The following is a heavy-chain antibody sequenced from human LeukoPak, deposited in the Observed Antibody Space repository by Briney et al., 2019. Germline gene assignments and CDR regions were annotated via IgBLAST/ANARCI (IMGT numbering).Heavy chain of an antibody. Sequence: PGGSLRLSCAASGFTFSSYAMSWVRQAPGKGLEWVSAISGSGGSTYYADSVKGRFTISRDNAKNSLYLQMNSLRAEDTAVYYCARAKRGIPVDWGQGTLVTVSS. J-gene: IGHJ4*02. CDR1: GFTFSSYA. CDR3: ARAKRGIPVD. D-gene: IGHD3-16*01. V-gene: IGHV3-23*01. CDR2: ISGSGGST.